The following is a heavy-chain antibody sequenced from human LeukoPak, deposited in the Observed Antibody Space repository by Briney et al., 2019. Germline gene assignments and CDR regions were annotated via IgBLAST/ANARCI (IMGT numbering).Heavy chain of an antibody. Sequence: PGGSLRLSCAASGFSFSDSAMHWVRQASGKGLEWVGRIRGKVHSYATAYAASVKGRFTISRDDSKNTAYLQMNSLKTEDTAVYYCASSLQYGYYYYMDVWGKGTTVTVSS. D-gene: IGHD4-11*01. CDR3: ASSLQYGYYYYMDV. CDR1: GFSFSDSA. J-gene: IGHJ6*03. CDR2: IRGKVHSYAT. V-gene: IGHV3-73*01.